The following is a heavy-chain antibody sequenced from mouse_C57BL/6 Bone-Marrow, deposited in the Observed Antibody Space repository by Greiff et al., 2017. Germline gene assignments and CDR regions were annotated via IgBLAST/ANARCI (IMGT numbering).Heavy chain of an antibody. J-gene: IGHJ4*01. CDR2: IDPSDSYT. CDR3: ARPYYDYDRGYYYAMDY. V-gene: IGHV1-69*01. D-gene: IGHD2-4*01. CDR1: GYTFTSYW. Sequence: QVQLQQPGAELVMPGASVKLSCKASGYTFTSYWMHWVKQRPGQGLEWIGEIDPSDSYTNYNQKFKGKSTLTVDKSSSTAYMQLSLLTSEDSAVYYCARPYYDYDRGYYYAMDYWGQGTSVTVSS.